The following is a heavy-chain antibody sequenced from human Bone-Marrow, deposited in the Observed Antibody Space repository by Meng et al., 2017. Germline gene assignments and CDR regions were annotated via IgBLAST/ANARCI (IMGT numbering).Heavy chain of an antibody. CDR2: IYYSGST. CDR3: AREAGRDGYATPNFDH. J-gene: IGHJ4*02. D-gene: IGHD5-24*01. CDR1: GGSISSGDYY. V-gene: IGHV4-30-4*01. Sequence: QVQLQESCPGLVTRSQTLSHTFPVTGGSISSGDYYWSWIRQPPGKGLERIGYIYYSGSTYYNPSLKSRVTISVDTSKNQFSLKLSSVTAADTAVYYCAREAGRDGYATPNFDHWGQGTLVTVSS.